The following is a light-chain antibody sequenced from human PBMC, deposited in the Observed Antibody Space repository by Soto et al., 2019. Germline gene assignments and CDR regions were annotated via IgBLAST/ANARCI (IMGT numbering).Light chain of an antibody. CDR3: QQYDNCPLT. V-gene: IGKV1-33*01. CDR2: DAS. Sequence: DIQMTQSPSSLSASVGDRVTITCQASQDISNYLNWYQQKPGKDPKLLIYDASNLETGVPSRLSGGGSGTDFTFTISSLQLEDIASYYCQQYDNCPLTVGGETKVEIK. CDR1: QDISNY. J-gene: IGKJ4*01.